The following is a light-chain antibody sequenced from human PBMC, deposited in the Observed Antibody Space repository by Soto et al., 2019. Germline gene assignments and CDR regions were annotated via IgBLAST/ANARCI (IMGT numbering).Light chain of an antibody. CDR1: SSDVGSYNL. CDR2: EVS. J-gene: IGLJ3*02. Sequence: QSALTQPASVSGSPGQSITISCTGTSSDVGSYNLVSLYQQHPGKAPKLMIYEVSKRPSGVSNRFSGSKSGNTASLTISGLQAEDEADYYCCSYAGSSTWLFGGGTKLTVL. CDR3: CSYAGSSTWL. V-gene: IGLV2-23*02.